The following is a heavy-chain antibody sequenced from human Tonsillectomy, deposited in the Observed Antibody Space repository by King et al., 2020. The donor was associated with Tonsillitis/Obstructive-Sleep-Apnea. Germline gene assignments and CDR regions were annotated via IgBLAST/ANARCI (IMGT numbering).Heavy chain of an antibody. J-gene: IGHJ4*02. CDR3: ARDQPLASTFDH. CDR1: EFTFSSYE. V-gene: IGHV3-48*03. CDR2: ISTRGDTI. Sequence: VQLVESGGGLVQPGGSLRLSCAASEFTFSSYEWNWVRQAPGKGLEWVSYISTRGDTIYYADSVKGRFTISRDDSKNSLYLQMDSLRAEDTAFYYCARDQPLASTFDHWGRGTLVTVSS. D-gene: IGHD6-19*01.